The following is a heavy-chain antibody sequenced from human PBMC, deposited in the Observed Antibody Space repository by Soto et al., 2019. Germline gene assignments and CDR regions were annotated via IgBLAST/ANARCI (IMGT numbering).Heavy chain of an antibody. D-gene: IGHD5-18*01. CDR3: AKEYSYGSYYYYGMDV. J-gene: IGHJ6*02. CDR2: ISYDGSNK. CDR1: GFTFSSYG. V-gene: IGHV3-30*18. Sequence: QVQLVESGGGVVQPGRSLRLSCAASGFTFSSYGMHWVRQAPGKGLEWVAVISYDGSNKYYADSVKGRFTISRDNSKNTLYLQMNSLRAEDTAVYYCAKEYSYGSYYYYGMDVLGQGTTVTVSS.